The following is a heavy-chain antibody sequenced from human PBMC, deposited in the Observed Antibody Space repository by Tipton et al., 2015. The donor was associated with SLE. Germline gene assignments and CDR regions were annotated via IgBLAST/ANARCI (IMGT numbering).Heavy chain of an antibody. CDR2: ISGSGGST. CDR1: GFTFSSYA. Sequence: SLRLSCAASGFTFSSYAMSWVRQAPGKGLEWVSAISGSGGSTYYADSVKGRFTISRDNSKNTLYLQMNSLRAEDTAVYYRAKALVVVVAATPCYFDYWGQGTLVTVSS. V-gene: IGHV3-23*01. CDR3: AKALVVVVAATPCYFDY. D-gene: IGHD2-15*01. J-gene: IGHJ4*02.